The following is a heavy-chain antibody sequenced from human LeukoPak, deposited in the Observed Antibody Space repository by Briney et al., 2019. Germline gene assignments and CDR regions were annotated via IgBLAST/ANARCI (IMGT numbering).Heavy chain of an antibody. V-gene: IGHV3-15*01. J-gene: IGHJ4*02. Sequence: GRSLRLSCSAAGCTFGKAWIRWVRQAPKKGLEWVGRIKSRTDGGTTDYAASVKGRFTISRDDSKNTLYLQMNSLKTDDTAVYYCAIMTSFDSWGQGTLVTVSS. CDR3: AIMTSFDS. CDR2: IKSRTDGGTT. D-gene: IGHD2-8*01. CDR1: GCTFGKAW.